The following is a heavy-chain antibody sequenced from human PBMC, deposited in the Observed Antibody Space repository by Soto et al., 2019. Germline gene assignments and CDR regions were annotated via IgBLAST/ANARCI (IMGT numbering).Heavy chain of an antibody. V-gene: IGHV3-23*01. J-gene: IGHJ4*02. CDR3: AKDLYGDYGGVDY. CDR2: ITGSGSST. Sequence: EVQLLDSGEGLVQPGGSLRLSCAASGFTFSTYAMSWVRQAPGKGLEWVSTITGSGSSTYYADSVKGRFTISRDNSKNTLSLQMNSLRAEDTAVYYCAKDLYGDYGGVDYWGQGTLVTVSS. D-gene: IGHD4-17*01. CDR1: GFTFSTYA.